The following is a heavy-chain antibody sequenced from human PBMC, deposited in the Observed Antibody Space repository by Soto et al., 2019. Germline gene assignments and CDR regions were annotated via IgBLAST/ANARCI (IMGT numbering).Heavy chain of an antibody. J-gene: IGHJ6*02. D-gene: IGHD6-19*01. CDR3: ARDEIAVANRVGMDV. V-gene: IGHV1-69*06. Sequence: QVQLVQSGAEVKKPGSSVKGSCKASGGAFRSYTISWVRQAPGQGLEWKGGITPIVGSANYAQKFEGRVTISADKSTTTAYMELSNLTSEDTAVYYCARDEIAVANRVGMDVWGQGTTVLVSS. CDR2: ITPIVGSA. CDR1: GGAFRSYT.